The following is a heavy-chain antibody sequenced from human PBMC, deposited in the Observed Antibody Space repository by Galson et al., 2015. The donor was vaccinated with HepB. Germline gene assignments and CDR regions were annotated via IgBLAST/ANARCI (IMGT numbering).Heavy chain of an antibody. CDR1: GDSVSSNSAA. CDR3: AREGSSSEFYYYYYMDV. Sequence: CAISGDSVSSNSAAWNWIRQSPSRGLEWLGRTYYRSKWYNDYAVSVKSRITINPDTSKNQFSLQLNSVTPEDTAVYYCAREGSSSEFYYYYYMDVWGKGTTVTVSS. V-gene: IGHV6-1*01. D-gene: IGHD6-6*01. J-gene: IGHJ6*03. CDR2: TYYRSKWYN.